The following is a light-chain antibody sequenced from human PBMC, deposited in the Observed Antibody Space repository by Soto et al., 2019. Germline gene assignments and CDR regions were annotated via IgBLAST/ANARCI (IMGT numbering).Light chain of an antibody. CDR2: GVS. Sequence: QSALTQPASVSGSPGQSIAISCTGSGSDVGGYNYVSWYQQHPGKAPKLIIYGVSHRPSGVSPRFSASRSAYTASLTISRLQHEDEADYYCSSFTSSYFYVFGPGTKVTVL. J-gene: IGLJ1*01. CDR1: GSDVGGYNY. V-gene: IGLV2-14*01. CDR3: SSFTSSYFYV.